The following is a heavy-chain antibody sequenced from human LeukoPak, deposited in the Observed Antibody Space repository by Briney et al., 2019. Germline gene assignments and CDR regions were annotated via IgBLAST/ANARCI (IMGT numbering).Heavy chain of an antibody. J-gene: IGHJ4*02. CDR1: GYTFTSYG. V-gene: IGHV1-18*01. D-gene: IGHD2-2*02. CDR2: ISAYNGNT. Sequence: ASVKVSCKASGYTFTSYGISWVRQAPGQGLEWMGWISAYNGNTNYAQKFQGRVTITADKSTSTAYMELSSLRSEDTAVYYCARDREYCSSTSCYTFDYWGQGTLVTVSS. CDR3: ARDREYCSSTSCYTFDY.